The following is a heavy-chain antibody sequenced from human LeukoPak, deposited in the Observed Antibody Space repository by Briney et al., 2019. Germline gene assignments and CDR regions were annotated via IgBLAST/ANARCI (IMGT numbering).Heavy chain of an antibody. D-gene: IGHD5-18*01. CDR1: GFTFSSYW. V-gene: IGHV3-74*01. CDR3: ARGGGYSYGPFDY. J-gene: IGHJ4*02. CDR2: INSDGSST. Sequence: GGSLRLSCAASGFTFSSYWMNWVRHAPGKGLAWVSRINSDGSSTSYADSVKGRFTISRDNAKNTLYLQMNSLRAEDTAVYYCARGGGYSYGPFDYWGQGTLVTVSS.